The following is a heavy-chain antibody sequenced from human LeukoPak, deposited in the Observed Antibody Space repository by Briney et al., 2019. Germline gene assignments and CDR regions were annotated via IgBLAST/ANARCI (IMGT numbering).Heavy chain of an antibody. V-gene: IGHV3-11*01. CDR1: GFNFSDHY. CDR3: ARALYGSSGYYDY. J-gene: IGHJ4*02. Sequence: GGTLRLSCAASGFNFSDHYMSWVRQTPGRPLEWVSYISGSGATLHHADSVKGRFTISRDNAKNSLSLQMNSLRAEDTALYYCARALYGSSGYYDYWGQGILVTVSS. D-gene: IGHD3-22*01. CDR2: ISGSGATL.